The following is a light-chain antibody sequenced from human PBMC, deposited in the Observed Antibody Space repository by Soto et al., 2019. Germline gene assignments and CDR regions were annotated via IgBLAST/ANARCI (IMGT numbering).Light chain of an antibody. V-gene: IGKV1-5*01. CDR2: DAS. Sequence: DIQMTQSPSTLSASVGDTVTVTCRASQSVSGWLAWYQQKPGEAPKLLIYDASALPRGVPSRFSGSGSGTKFTLTIESMPTDDFATYYCQQYETFSGTFGPGTKVDIK. J-gene: IGKJ1*01. CDR3: QQYETFSGT. CDR1: QSVSGW.